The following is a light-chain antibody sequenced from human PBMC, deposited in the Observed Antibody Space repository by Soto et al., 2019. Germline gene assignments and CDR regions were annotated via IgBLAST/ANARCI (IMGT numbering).Light chain of an antibody. CDR2: GAS. J-gene: IGKJ1*01. CDR3: QNYNRAPWT. V-gene: IGKV1-27*01. CDR1: EDISNY. Sequence: DIQMTQSPSSLSASVGDRVTITCRASEDISNYLAWYQQKPGTVPKFLIYGASTLQSGVPSRFSGSGSWTDFTLTISSLQTEDVATYYCQNYNRAPWTFGQGTKVESK.